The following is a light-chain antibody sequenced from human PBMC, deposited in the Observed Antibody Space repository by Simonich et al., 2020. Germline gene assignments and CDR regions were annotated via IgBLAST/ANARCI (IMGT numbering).Light chain of an antibody. CDR1: SSDVGGYND. Sequence: QSALTQPASVSGSPGQSITISCTGTSSDVGGYNDVSWYQQHPGKAPKLMIDDVSKRPSGVSNRFSGSKSGNTASLTISGLQAEDEADYYCSSYTSSSTWVFGGGTKLTVL. V-gene: IGLV2-14*01. J-gene: IGLJ3*02. CDR2: DVS. CDR3: SSYTSSSTWV.